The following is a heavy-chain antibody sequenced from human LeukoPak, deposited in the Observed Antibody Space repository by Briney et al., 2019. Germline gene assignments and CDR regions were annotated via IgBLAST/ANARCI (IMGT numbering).Heavy chain of an antibody. CDR1: GFTFDDYG. D-gene: IGHD3-22*01. Sequence: GGSLRLSCAASGFTFDDYGMSRVRQAPGKGLEWVSGINWNGGSTGYADSVKGRFTISRDNAKNSLYLQMNSLRAEDTALYYCARDDYDSSGQFYGMDVWGQGTTVTVSS. CDR3: ARDDYDSSGQFYGMDV. CDR2: INWNGGST. V-gene: IGHV3-20*04. J-gene: IGHJ6*02.